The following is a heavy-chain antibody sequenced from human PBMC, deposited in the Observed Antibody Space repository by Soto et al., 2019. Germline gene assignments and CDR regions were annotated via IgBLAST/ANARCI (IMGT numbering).Heavy chain of an antibody. CDR1: GGTFSSYA. CDR2: ITPIFGTA. V-gene: IGHV1-69*01. Sequence: QVQLVQSGAEVKKPGSSVKVSCKASGGTFSSYAISWVRQAPGQVLEWMGGITPIFGTANYAQKFQGRVKITADESTSTAYMELSSLRSDDTAVYYCATGLVGPTLELDYWGQGTLVTVSS. CDR3: ATGLVGPTLELDY. J-gene: IGHJ4*02. D-gene: IGHD1-26*01.